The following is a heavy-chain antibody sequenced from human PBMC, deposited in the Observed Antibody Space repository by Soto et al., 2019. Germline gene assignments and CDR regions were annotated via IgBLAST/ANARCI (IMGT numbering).Heavy chain of an antibody. J-gene: IGHJ6*03. Sequence: ASVKVSCKASGYTFTSYDINWVRQATGQGLEWMGWMNPNSGNTGYAQKFQGRVTMTRNTSISTAYMELSSLRCEDTAVYYCARSVYYDFWSGYLISDYYYYYMDVWGKGTTVTVSS. CDR1: GYTFTSYD. CDR3: ARSVYYDFWSGYLISDYYYYYMDV. V-gene: IGHV1-8*01. D-gene: IGHD3-3*01. CDR2: MNPNSGNT.